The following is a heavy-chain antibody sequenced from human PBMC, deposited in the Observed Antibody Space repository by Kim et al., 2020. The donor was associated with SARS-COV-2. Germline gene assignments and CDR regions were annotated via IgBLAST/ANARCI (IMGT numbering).Heavy chain of an antibody. CDR1: GYTFTSYA. Sequence: ASVKVSCKASGYTFTSYAMNWVRQAPGQGLEWMGWINTNTGNPTYAQGFTGRFVFSLDTSVSTAYLQISSLKAEDTAVYYCARAGRLNYYDSSVLAGSYYGMDVWGQGTTVTVSS. D-gene: IGHD3-22*01. V-gene: IGHV7-4-1*02. CDR3: ARAGRLNYYDSSVLAGSYYGMDV. J-gene: IGHJ6*02. CDR2: INTNTGNP.